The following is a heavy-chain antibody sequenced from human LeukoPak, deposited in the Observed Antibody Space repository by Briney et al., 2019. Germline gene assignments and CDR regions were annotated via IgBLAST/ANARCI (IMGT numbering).Heavy chain of an antibody. V-gene: IGHV3-33*06. J-gene: IGHJ6*03. D-gene: IGHD3-10*02. Sequence: GGSLRLSCAASGFTFSNYGMHWVRQAPGKGLEWLALIWYDGINKYYADSVKGRFTISRDNSKNTLYLQMNSLRAEDTAVYFCAKSYDVHPYSYYCMDVWGKGTTVTVSS. CDR2: IWYDGINK. CDR3: AKSYDVHPYSYYCMDV. CDR1: GFTFSNYG.